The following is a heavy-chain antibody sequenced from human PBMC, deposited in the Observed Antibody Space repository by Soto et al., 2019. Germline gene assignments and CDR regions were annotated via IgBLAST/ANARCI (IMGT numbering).Heavy chain of an antibody. CDR1: GYTITAYY. CDR2: VDPRNGGT. V-gene: IGHV1-2*02. CDR3: ARDDYGIYPY. Sequence: ASVKVSCKASGYTITAYYIHWVRQAPGQGLEWMGWVDPRNGGTVYAQKFQGRVTMTRDTSISTVYMDLSGLGSDDTALYFCARDDYGIYPYWGQGSLVTVSS. J-gene: IGHJ4*02. D-gene: IGHD1-26*01.